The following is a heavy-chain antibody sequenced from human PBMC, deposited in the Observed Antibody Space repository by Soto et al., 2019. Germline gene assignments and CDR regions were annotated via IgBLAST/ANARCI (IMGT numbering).Heavy chain of an antibody. CDR1: GGSFSGYY. D-gene: IGHD2-2*01. CDR2: INHSGST. V-gene: IGHV4-34*01. CDR3: ARGRGDIVVVPAYYYYYYMDV. Sequence: SETLSLTCAVYGGSFSGYYWSWIRQPPGKGLEWIGEINHSGSTNYNPSLKSRVTISVDTSKNQFSLKLSSVTAADTAVYHCARGRGDIVVVPAYYYYYYMDVWGKGTTVTVSS. J-gene: IGHJ6*03.